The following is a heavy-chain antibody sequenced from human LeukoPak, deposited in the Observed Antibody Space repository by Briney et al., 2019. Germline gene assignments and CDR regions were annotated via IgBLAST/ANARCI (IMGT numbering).Heavy chain of an antibody. Sequence: SETLSLTCTVSGVSISTFYWSWIRQPPGKELEWIGYIYYSGSTNYNPSLKSRLTISVDTSKNQFSLKLSSVTAADTAVYYCARDRDIGTYYYYYGMDVWGQGTTVTVPS. J-gene: IGHJ6*02. CDR1: GVSISTFY. CDR3: ARDRDIGTYYYYYGMDV. D-gene: IGHD1-26*01. V-gene: IGHV4-59*01. CDR2: IYYSGST.